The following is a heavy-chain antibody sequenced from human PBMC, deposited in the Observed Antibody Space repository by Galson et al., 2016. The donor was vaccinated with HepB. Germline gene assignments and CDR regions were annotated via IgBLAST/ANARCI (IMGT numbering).Heavy chain of an antibody. CDR3: ARSPYYDSVWGSSHRGSFDI. V-gene: IGHV2-5*01. CDR1: GLSLSTSGVA. CDR2: IYRNDEK. Sequence: PALVKPTQTLTLTCTLSGLSLSTSGVAVGWVRQPPGKALEWLALIYRNDEKHSSPSLKSRLTITQDTSKNQVVLTMTDMDPVDTATYYCARSPYYDSVWGSSHRGSFDIWGQGTMVTVSS. D-gene: IGHD3-16*01. J-gene: IGHJ3*02.